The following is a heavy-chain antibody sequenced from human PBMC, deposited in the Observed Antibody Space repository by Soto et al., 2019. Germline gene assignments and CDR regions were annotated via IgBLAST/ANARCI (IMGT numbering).Heavy chain of an antibody. D-gene: IGHD6-19*01. J-gene: IGHJ5*02. CDR1: GGSISTYY. Sequence: PSETLSLTCTVSGGSISTYYWSWIRQPPGKGLEWIGYIYYSGSTNYNPSLKSRVTISVDTSKNQFSLKLSSVTAADTAVYYCTREGRISSGPNWFDPWGQGTLVTVSS. CDR3: TREGRISSGPNWFDP. CDR2: IYYSGST. V-gene: IGHV4-59*01.